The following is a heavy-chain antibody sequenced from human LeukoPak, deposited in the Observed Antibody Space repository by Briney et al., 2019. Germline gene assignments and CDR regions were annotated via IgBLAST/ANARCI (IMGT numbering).Heavy chain of an antibody. D-gene: IGHD2-8*02. V-gene: IGHV3-7*01. CDR2: IKQDGSDK. Sequence: GGSLRLSCAASGFTFSSYWMIWVRQAPGKGLEWVANIKQDGSDKYYVDSVKGRFTISRDNAKNSLYLQMNSLRAEDTAVYYCANEKPTGTYYVDYWGQGTLVTVSS. J-gene: IGHJ4*02. CDR3: ANEKPTGTYYVDY. CDR1: GFTFSSYW.